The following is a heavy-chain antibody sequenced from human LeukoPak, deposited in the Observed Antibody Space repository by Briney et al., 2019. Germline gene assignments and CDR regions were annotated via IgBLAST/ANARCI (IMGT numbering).Heavy chain of an antibody. CDR2: IYYSGST. J-gene: IGHJ1*01. Sequence: SETLSLTCTVSGGSISSSSYYWGWIRQPPGKGLEWIGSIYYSGSTYYNPSLKSRVTISVDTSKSQFSLKLSSVTAADTAVYYCARAPGGLGDGYNYVGQYFQHWGQGTLVTVSS. CDR3: ARAPGGLGDGYNYVGQYFQH. V-gene: IGHV4-39*01. D-gene: IGHD5-24*01. CDR1: GGSISSSSYY.